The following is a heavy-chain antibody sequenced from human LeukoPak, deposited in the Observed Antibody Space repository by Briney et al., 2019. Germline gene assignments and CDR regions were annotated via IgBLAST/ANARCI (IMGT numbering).Heavy chain of an antibody. J-gene: IGHJ5*02. Sequence: SETLSLTCAVYGGSFSGYYWSWIRQPPGKGLEWIGEINHSGSTNYNPSLKSRVTISVDTSKNQFSLKLSSVTAADTAVYYCARGPLLSHCSSTSCHEINWFDPWGQGTLVTVSS. CDR2: INHSGST. D-gene: IGHD2-2*01. CDR3: ARGPLLSHCSSTSCHEINWFDP. V-gene: IGHV4-34*01. CDR1: GGSFSGYY.